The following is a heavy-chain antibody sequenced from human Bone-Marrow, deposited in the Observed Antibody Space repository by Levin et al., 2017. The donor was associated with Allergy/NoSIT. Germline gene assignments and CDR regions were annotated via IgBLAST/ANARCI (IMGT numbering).Heavy chain of an antibody. CDR3: AKGDRRYGSGGSFFDY. Sequence: ETLSLTCAASGFTFSIYAMSWVRQAPGKGLEWVSGLSGSGDSTYYADSVKDRFTISRDNSKQTLYLQMNTLRGDDTAMYYCAKGDRRYGSGGSFFDYWGQGAQVTVSS. V-gene: IGHV3-23*01. CDR1: GFTFSIYA. D-gene: IGHD2-15*01. J-gene: IGHJ4*02. CDR2: LSGSGDST.